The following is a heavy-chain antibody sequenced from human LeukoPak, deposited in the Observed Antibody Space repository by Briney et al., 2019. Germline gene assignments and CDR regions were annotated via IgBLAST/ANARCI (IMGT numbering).Heavy chain of an antibody. CDR2: INPNSGGT. V-gene: IGHV1-2*02. J-gene: IGHJ4*02. D-gene: IGHD3-10*01. CDR3: AREAGYMVRGVINY. CDR1: GYTFTGYY. Sequence: AAVKDSCKASGYTFTGYYMHWVRPAPGPGREWMGWINPNSGGTNYATKFQGRVTMTRDTSISTAYMELSRLRSDDTAVYYCAREAGYMVRGVINYWGQGTLVTVSS.